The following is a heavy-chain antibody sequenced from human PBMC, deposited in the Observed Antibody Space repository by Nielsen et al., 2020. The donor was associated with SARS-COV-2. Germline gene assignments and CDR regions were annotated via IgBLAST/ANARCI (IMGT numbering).Heavy chain of an antibody. CDR1: GFTFSSFA. Sequence: GESLKISCAASGFTFSSFAMSWVRQAPGKGLEWVSDISGSGGSTYYAASVKGRFTISRDKTKNILYLQMNSLRAEDTAVYYCARASSSGWSWYYFDYWGQGTLVTVSS. D-gene: IGHD6-19*01. CDR3: ARASSSGWSWYYFDY. V-gene: IGHV3-23*01. CDR2: ISGSGGST. J-gene: IGHJ4*02.